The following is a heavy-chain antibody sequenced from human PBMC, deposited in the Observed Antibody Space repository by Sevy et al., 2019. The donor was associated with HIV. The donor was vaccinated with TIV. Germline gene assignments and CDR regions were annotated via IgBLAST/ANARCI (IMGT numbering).Heavy chain of an antibody. Sequence: GGSQRLSCAASGFTFSSYSMNWVRQAPGKGLEWVSSISSSSSYIYYADSVKGRFTISRDNAKNSLYLQMNSLRAEDTAVYYCARDGRMVRGVVYYYYYGMDVWGQGTTVTVSS. CDR3: ARDGRMVRGVVYYYYYGMDV. J-gene: IGHJ6*02. CDR1: GFTFSSYS. D-gene: IGHD3-10*01. V-gene: IGHV3-21*01. CDR2: ISSSSSYI.